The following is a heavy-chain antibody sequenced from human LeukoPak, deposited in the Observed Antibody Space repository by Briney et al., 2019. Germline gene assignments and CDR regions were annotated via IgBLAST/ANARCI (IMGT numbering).Heavy chain of an antibody. Sequence: SETLSLTCAVSGYSIRSGYYWGWIRQPPGKGMEWFGSIYPSGSTYYNPSLKTRVTISVDTSKNQFSLKLSSVTAADTAVYYCARSQYSSSWFHWGQGTLVTVSS. V-gene: IGHV4-38-2*01. J-gene: IGHJ4*02. CDR3: ARSQYSSSWFH. D-gene: IGHD6-13*01. CDR2: IYPSGST. CDR1: GYSIRSGYY.